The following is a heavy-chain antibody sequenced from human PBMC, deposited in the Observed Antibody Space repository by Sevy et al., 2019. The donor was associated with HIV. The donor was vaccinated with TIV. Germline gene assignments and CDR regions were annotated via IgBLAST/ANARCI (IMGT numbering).Heavy chain of an antibody. CDR3: AVEFSVGQKRYSSGTYAFDI. D-gene: IGHD6-19*01. V-gene: IGHV3-30*04. CDR1: GFTFSSYA. Sequence: GGSLRLSCAASGFTFSSYAMHWVRQAPGKGLEWVAVISYDGSNKYYADSVKGRFTISRDNSKNTLYLQMNSLRAEDTAVYYCAVEFSVGQKRYSSGTYAFDIWGQGTMVTVSS. J-gene: IGHJ3*02. CDR2: ISYDGSNK.